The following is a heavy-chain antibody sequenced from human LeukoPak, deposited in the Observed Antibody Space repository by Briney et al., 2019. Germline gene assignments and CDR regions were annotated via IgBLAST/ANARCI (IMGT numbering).Heavy chain of an antibody. Sequence: ASVKVSCKASGYTFTSYYMHWVGQAPGQGLEWMGIINPSGGSTSYAQKFQGRVTMTRDMSTSTVYMELSSLRSEDTAVYYCASTSVSGWYYFDYWGQGTLVTVSS. CDR3: ASTSVSGWYYFDY. CDR2: INPSGGST. V-gene: IGHV1-46*01. CDR1: GYTFTSYY. J-gene: IGHJ4*02. D-gene: IGHD6-19*01.